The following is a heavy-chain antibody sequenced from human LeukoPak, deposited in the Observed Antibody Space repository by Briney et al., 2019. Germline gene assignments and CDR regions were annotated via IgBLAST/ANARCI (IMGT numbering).Heavy chain of an antibody. V-gene: IGHV4-4*07. CDR1: SYSISSGSY. Sequence: PSETLSLTCAVSSYSISSGSYWGWIRQPAGKGLGWIGRIYTSGSTNYNPSLKSRVTMSVDTSKNQFSLKLSSVTAADTAVYYCARHKSTYYYDSSGYLYFDYWGQGTLVTVSS. J-gene: IGHJ4*02. CDR2: IYTSGST. D-gene: IGHD3-22*01. CDR3: ARHKSTYYYDSSGYLYFDY.